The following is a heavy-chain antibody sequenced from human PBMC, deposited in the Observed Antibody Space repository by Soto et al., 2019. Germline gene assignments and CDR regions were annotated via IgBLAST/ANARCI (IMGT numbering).Heavy chain of an antibody. CDR3: ARVDPEPWTFDY. V-gene: IGHV4-30-4*01. J-gene: IGHJ4*02. D-gene: IGHD1-26*01. CDR2: IYYSGST. Sequence: SETLSLTCTVSGGSISSGDYYWSWIRQPPGKGLEWIGYIYYSGSTYYNPSLKSRVTISVDTSKNQFSLKLSSVTAADTAVYYCARVDPEPWTFDYWGQGTLVTVSS. CDR1: GGSISSGDYY.